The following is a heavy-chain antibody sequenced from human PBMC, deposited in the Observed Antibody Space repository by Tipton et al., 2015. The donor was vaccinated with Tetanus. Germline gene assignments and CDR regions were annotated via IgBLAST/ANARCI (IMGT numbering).Heavy chain of an antibody. V-gene: IGHV4-59*01. D-gene: IGHD2-2*01. CDR1: GASISPYY. CDR3: ARRSYCSSSRCFDAFDV. J-gene: IGHJ3*01. Sequence: TLSLTCAVSGASISPYYWSWIRQPPGKGLEWIGSIHDSGTTNYNPSLKSRLTMSVDTSNNLFSLKLTSVTAADTAVYYCARRSYCSSSRCFDAFDVWGQGTMVTVSS. CDR2: IHDSGTT.